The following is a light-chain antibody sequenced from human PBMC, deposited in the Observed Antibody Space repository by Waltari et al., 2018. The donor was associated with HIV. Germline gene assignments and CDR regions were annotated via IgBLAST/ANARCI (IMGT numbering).Light chain of an antibody. CDR3: QSYDSNLRLWV. J-gene: IGLJ3*02. Sequence: QSVLTQPPSVSGAPGQRVTISCTGSSYNIGAGYDVHWYQKVPEQGPRLLIHSNNNRPSGVPYLFSGFKAGTLGSLVITGLRAEDEADYYCQSYDSNLRLWVFGGGTTVTVL. V-gene: IGLV1-40*01. CDR2: SNN. CDR1: SYNIGAGYD.